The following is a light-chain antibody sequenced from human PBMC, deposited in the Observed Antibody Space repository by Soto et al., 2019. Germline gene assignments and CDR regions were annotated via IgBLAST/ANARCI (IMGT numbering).Light chain of an antibody. CDR1: SGHSNFA. Sequence: QPVLTQSPSASASLGASVKLTCTVSSGHSNFAIAWHQQQPEKGPRYLMKLNSDGSHSKGDGIPDRFSGSSSGAERYLTISSLQSEDEADYYCQTWGTGHVVFGGGTKLTVL. CDR3: QTWGTGHVV. CDR2: LNSDGSH. J-gene: IGLJ2*01. V-gene: IGLV4-69*01.